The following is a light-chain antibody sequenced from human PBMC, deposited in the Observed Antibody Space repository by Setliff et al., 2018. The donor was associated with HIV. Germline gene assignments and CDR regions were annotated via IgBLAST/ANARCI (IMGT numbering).Light chain of an antibody. Sequence: QSALTQSPSASETPGQRVTISCSGSSSNIGSNSVYWYQQLPGKSPKLLIYRDNQRPSGVPDRFSGSKSGNTASLTISGLQAEDEADYYCCSYAAIPPYVFGTGTKV. CDR3: CSYAAIPPYV. V-gene: IGLV1-44*01. CDR1: SSNIGSNS. J-gene: IGLJ1*01. CDR2: RDN.